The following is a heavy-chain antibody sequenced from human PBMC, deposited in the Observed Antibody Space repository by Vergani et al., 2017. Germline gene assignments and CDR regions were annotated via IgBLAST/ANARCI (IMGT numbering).Heavy chain of an antibody. V-gene: IGHV4-39*01. J-gene: IGHJ5*02. CDR2: IYYSVST. CDR1: GASIRSSNHY. D-gene: IGHD6-19*01. Sequence: QLQLQESGPGLVKPSATLSLTCSVSGASIRSSNHYWGWIRQPPGKGLEWIASIYYSVSTYYNPSLKSRVTISVDTSKNQLSMKLGSVTAADTAVYFCARHASVEWLVKLGWIDPWGQGILVTVSS. CDR3: ARHASVEWLVKLGWIDP.